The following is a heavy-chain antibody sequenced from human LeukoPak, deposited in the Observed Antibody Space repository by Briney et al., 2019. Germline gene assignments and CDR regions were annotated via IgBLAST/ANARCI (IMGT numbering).Heavy chain of an antibody. CDR1: GFTFSGHA. Sequence: GGSLRLSCAASGFTFSGHAMHWARQTPGKGLEWVAVISYDGRNEYYADSVKGRFTISRDNSKNTLFLQMNSLRADDTALYYCTKGDGGWYPIDYWGQGNVVIVSS. J-gene: IGHJ4*02. CDR2: ISYDGRNE. V-gene: IGHV3-30*04. CDR3: TKGDGGWYPIDY. D-gene: IGHD6-19*01.